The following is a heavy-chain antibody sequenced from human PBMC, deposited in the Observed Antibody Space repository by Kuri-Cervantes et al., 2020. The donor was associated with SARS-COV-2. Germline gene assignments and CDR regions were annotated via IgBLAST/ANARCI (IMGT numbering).Heavy chain of an antibody. Sequence: GSLRLSCAASGSTFSNAWMSWVRQAPGKGLEWVGRIKSKTDGGTTDYAAPVKGRFTISRDDSKNTLYLQMNSLKTEDTAVYYCARGMGRYSSSFDYWGQGTLVTVSS. D-gene: IGHD6-6*01. CDR1: GSTFSNAW. CDR2: IKSKTDGGTT. V-gene: IGHV3-15*01. CDR3: ARGMGRYSSSFDY. J-gene: IGHJ4*02.